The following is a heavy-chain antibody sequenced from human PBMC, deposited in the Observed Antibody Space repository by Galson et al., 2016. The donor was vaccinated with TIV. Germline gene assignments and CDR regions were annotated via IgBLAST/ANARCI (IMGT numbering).Heavy chain of an antibody. CDR3: ATVAWFPGLSLDN. D-gene: IGHD2/OR15-2a*01. Sequence: SVKVSCKVSGHSLNELVIHWVRQAPGKGLEWMGGFDPEVSKTVYAQMLQGRVTMAADISRNTAYMELGSLRFEDTAVYYCATVAWFPGLSLDNWGQGTLVTVSS. V-gene: IGHV1-24*01. CDR2: FDPEVSKT. CDR1: GHSLNELV. J-gene: IGHJ4*02.